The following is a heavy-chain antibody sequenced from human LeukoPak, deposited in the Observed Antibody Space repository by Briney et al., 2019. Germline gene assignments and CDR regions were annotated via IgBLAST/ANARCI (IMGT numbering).Heavy chain of an antibody. Sequence: SETLSLTCTVSGDSISSSSYYWGWIRQPPGKGLEWIGNIYYSGSTYYNPSLKSRVTISVDTSKNQFSLKLSSVTAADTAVYYCARIGRIAALYYFDYWGQGTLVTVSS. D-gene: IGHD6-13*01. CDR2: IYYSGST. CDR1: GDSISSSSYY. CDR3: ARIGRIAALYYFDY. V-gene: IGHV4-39*01. J-gene: IGHJ4*02.